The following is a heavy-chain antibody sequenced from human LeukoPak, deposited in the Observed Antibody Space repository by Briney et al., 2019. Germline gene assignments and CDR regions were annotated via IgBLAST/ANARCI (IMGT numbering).Heavy chain of an antibody. Sequence: GGSLRLSCVFPSLTFSHAWMNWVRQAPGKGLEWVGRVKSVAEGGASEYGTPVKGRFTISRDDSEKTVYLQMHNLSTEDTALYYCTKNTGDFDIWGQGTMVIVSS. J-gene: IGHJ3*02. CDR1: SLTFSHAW. D-gene: IGHD4-17*01. V-gene: IGHV3-15*07. CDR3: TKNTGDFDI. CDR2: VKSVAEGGAS.